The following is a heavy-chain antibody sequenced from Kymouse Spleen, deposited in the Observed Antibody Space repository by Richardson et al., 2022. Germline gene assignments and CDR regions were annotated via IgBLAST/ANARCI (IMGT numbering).Heavy chain of an antibody. D-gene: IGHD6-19*01. J-gene: IGHJ6*02. CDR2: ISAYNGNT. V-gene: IGHV1-18*01. CDR3: ARERYSSGWDVYYYYYGMDV. Sequence: QVQLVQSGAEVKKPGASVKVSCKASGYTFTSYGISWVRQAPGQGLEWMGWISAYNGNTNYAQKLQGRVTMTTDTSTSTAYMELRSLRSDDTAVYYCARERYSSGWDVYYYYYGMDVWGQGTTVTVSS. CDR1: GYTFTSYG.